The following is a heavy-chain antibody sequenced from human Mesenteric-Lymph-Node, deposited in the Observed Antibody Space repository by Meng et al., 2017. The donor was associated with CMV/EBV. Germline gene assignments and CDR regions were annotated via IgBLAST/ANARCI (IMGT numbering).Heavy chain of an antibody. V-gene: IGHV3-21*01. CDR1: GFTFSSYW. Sequence: GESLKISCAASGFTFSSYWMHWVRQAPGKGLEWVSSISSSSSYIYYADSVKGRFTISRDNAKNSLYLQMNSLRAEDTAVYYCATVKTTRPNWGQGTLVTVSS. D-gene: IGHD4-11*01. CDR3: ATVKTTRPN. CDR2: ISSSSSYI. J-gene: IGHJ4*02.